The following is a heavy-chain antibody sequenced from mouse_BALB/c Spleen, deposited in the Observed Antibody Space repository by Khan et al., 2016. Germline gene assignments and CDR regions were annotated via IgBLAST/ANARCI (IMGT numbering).Heavy chain of an antibody. CDR3: ARGTPFAS. V-gene: IGHV1-80*01. J-gene: IGHJ3*01. CDR1: GYAFSGYW. D-gene: IGHD2-14*01. CDR2: IYPGDGDT. Sequence: QVQLQQPGAELVRPGSSVKISCKASGYAFSGYWMNWVKQRPGQGLEWIGQIYPGDGDTNYNGKFKGKATLTADKSSSTAYMQLSSLTSEDSAVYFCARGTPFASWAKGLWSLSLQ.